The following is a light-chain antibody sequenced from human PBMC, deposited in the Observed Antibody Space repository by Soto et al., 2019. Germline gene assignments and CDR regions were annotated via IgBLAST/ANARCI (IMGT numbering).Light chain of an antibody. J-gene: IGKJ3*01. CDR3: QKYGSSPFT. V-gene: IGKV3-20*01. CDR1: QSVSSSY. CDR2: GAS. Sequence: EIVLTQSPGTLSLSPGERATLSCRASQSVSSSYLAWYQQKPGQAPRLLIYGASSRATGIPDRFSGSGSGTDFTLTISRLEPEDSAVYYCQKYGSSPFTFGPGTIVDIK.